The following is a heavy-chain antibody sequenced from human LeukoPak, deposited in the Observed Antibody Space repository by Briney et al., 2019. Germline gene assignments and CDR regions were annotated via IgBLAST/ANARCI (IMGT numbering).Heavy chain of an antibody. D-gene: IGHD6-6*01. CDR3: ARGRRPHSSSPEYMDV. J-gene: IGHJ6*03. Sequence: ASVKVSCKASGYTFTSYDINWVRQATGQGLEWMGWMNPNSGNTGYAQKFQGRVTITRYTSISTAYMELSSLRSEDTAVYYCARGRRPHSSSPEYMDVWGKGTTVTVSS. CDR1: GYTFTSYD. V-gene: IGHV1-8*03. CDR2: MNPNSGNT.